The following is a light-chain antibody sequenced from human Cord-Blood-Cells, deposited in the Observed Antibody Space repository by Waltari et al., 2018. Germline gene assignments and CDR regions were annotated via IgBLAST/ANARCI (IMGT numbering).Light chain of an antibody. V-gene: IGLV2-23*01. CDR1: RSNVDSDNL. CDR2: EGS. J-gene: IGLJ1*01. CDR3: CSYAGSFYV. Sequence: QSAPPQPDSVSGSPGQSIPISCTGTRSNVDSDNLVSWYQQPPGKAPKLMIYEGSKRPSGVSNRFSGSKSGNTASLTISGLQAEDEADYYCCSYAGSFYVFGTGTKVTVL.